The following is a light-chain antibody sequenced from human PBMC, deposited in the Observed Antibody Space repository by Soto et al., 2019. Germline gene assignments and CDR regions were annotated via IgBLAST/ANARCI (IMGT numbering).Light chain of an antibody. CDR2: HVV. J-gene: IGLJ2*01. V-gene: IGLV2-11*01. Sequence: QSALPQPRSVSGSPGQSVTISCTGTTCDVGGYEYVSWYQQYPGKAPKLLIYHVVQRPSGVPDRFSDSKSGTTASLIISGLQAEDEADYFCCSYAHGKPVAFGGGTKLTVL. CDR3: CSYAHGKPVA. CDR1: TCDVGGYEY.